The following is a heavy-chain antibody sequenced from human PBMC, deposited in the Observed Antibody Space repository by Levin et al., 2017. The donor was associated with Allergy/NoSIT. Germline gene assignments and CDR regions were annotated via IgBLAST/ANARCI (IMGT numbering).Heavy chain of an antibody. CDR1: GFTFSSYW. CDR3: ARKWRSAFDI. V-gene: IGHV3-7*04. Sequence: CAASGFTFSSYWMSWVRQAPGKGLEWVANIKQDGTEKYYVDSVKGRFTVSRDSAKNSVYLQMSSLRVEETAVYFCARKWRSAFDIWGQGTVVTVSS. D-gene: IGHD2-15*01. J-gene: IGHJ3*02. CDR2: IKQDGTEK.